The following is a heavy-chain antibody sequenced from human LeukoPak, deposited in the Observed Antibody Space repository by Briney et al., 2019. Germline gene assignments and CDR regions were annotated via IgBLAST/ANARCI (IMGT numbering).Heavy chain of an antibody. Sequence: SQTLSLTCAVSGGSISSGGYSRSWISQPPGKGLEWIGYIYHSGSTYYNPSLKSRVTISVDRSKNQFSLKLSSVTAADTAVYYCASGTECGGDCYSLWGQGTLVTVSS. D-gene: IGHD2-21*02. V-gene: IGHV4-30-2*01. CDR2: IYHSGST. CDR3: ASGTECGGDCYSL. J-gene: IGHJ4*02. CDR1: GGSISSGGYS.